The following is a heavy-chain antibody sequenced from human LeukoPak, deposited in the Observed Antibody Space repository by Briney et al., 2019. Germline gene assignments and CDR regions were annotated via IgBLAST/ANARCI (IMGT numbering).Heavy chain of an antibody. V-gene: IGHV3-23*01. CDR2: IGGSGGST. CDR1: GFTFSSYA. J-gene: IGHJ4*02. D-gene: IGHD2-2*01. Sequence: PGGSLRLSCAASGFTFSSYAMSWVRQAPGKGLEWVSAIGGSGGSTYYADSVKGRFTISRDNSKNTPYLQMNSLRAEDTAVYYCARRGQLEAGPGYYFDYWGQGTLVTVSS. CDR3: ARRGQLEAGPGYYFDY.